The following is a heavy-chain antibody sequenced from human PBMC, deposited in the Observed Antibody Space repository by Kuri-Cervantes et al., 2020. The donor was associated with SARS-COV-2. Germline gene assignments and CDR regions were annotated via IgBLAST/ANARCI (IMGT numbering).Heavy chain of an antibody. CDR2: IIPILGIT. Sequence: SVKVSCKASGGTFSSYAISWVRQAPGQGLEWMGGIIPILGITIYAQKFQGRVTITADKSTSTAYMELSSLRSEDTAVYYCARGEGYEGYCSGGSCSRFGYWGQGTLVTVSS. CDR1: GGTFSSYA. D-gene: IGHD2-15*01. V-gene: IGHV1-69*10. J-gene: IGHJ4*02. CDR3: ARGEGYEGYCSGGSCSRFGY.